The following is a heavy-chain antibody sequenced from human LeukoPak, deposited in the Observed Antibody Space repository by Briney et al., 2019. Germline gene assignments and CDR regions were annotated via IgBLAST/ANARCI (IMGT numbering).Heavy chain of an antibody. CDR2: IYYSGST. V-gene: IGHV4-38-2*02. J-gene: IGHJ6*03. Sequence: SETLSLTCTVSGYSISSGYYWGWIRQPPGKGLEWIGSIYYSGSTYYNPSLKSRVTISVDTSKNQFSLKLSSVTAADTAVYYCARVSSGYPNYYYYYMDVWGKGTTVTVSS. D-gene: IGHD3-22*01. CDR3: ARVSSGYPNYYYYYMDV. CDR1: GYSISSGYY.